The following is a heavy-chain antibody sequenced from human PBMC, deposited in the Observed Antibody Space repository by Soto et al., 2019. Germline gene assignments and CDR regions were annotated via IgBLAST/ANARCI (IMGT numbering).Heavy chain of an antibody. CDR1: GGSISSSSYY. CDR3: ARHLSRSMGNWFDP. D-gene: IGHD2-2*01. CDR2: IYYSGST. Sequence: QLQLQESGPGLVKPSETLSLTCTVSGGSISSSSYYWGWIRQPPGKGLEWIGSIYYSGSTYYNPSLKSRVTISVDTSKNQFSLKLSSVTAADTAVYYCARHLSRSMGNWFDPWGQGTLVTVSS. V-gene: IGHV4-39*01. J-gene: IGHJ5*02.